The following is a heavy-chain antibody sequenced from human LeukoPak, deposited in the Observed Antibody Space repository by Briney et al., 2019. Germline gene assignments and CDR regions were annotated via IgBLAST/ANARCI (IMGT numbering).Heavy chain of an antibody. CDR1: GFTFSNSX. Sequence: PGGSLRLSCAASGFTFSNSXXXXXXXAXXXXXXXXXXISASGGGIHYADSVKGRFTVSRDNSKITLFLQMNSLRAEDTAVYYCAKADAYSSGRRYFQHWGQGTLVTVSS. CDR3: AKADAYSSGRRYFQH. CDR2: ISASGGGI. D-gene: IGHD6-19*01. J-gene: IGHJ1*01. V-gene: IGHV3-23*01.